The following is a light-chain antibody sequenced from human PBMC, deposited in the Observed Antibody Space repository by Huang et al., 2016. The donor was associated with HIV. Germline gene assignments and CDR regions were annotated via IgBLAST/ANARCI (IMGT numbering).Light chain of an antibody. J-gene: IGKJ1*01. CDR2: GAS. Sequence: EIVLTQSPDTLSLSPGERATLSCRASQSVTTNYLAWYQQKPGQAPRLLIYGASNRATGIPDRFIGSGSGTDFSLTVRGPEPEDFAVYYCHQYARSPWTFGQGTKVEIK. CDR3: HQYARSPWT. V-gene: IGKV3-20*01. CDR1: QSVTTNY.